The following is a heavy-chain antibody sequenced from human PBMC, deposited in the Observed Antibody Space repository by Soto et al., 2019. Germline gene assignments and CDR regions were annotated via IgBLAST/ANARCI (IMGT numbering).Heavy chain of an antibody. Sequence: GGSLRLSCAASGFTFSNSWMHWVRQVSGKGLEWVPRINADGTSTSYADSVKGRFTISRDNAKNTLYLHVNSLRAEDTAVYYCVKVLARGVGVPRFYFDSWGQGALVTVSS. CDR1: GFTFSNSW. D-gene: IGHD2-2*01. J-gene: IGHJ4*02. CDR2: INADGTST. CDR3: VKVLARGVGVPRFYFDS. V-gene: IGHV3-74*01.